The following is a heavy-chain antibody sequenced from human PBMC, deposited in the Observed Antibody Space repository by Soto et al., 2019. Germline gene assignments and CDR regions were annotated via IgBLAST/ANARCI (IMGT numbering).Heavy chain of an antibody. CDR2: IYYSGST. J-gene: IGHJ4*02. Sequence: ASETLSLTCTVSGGSISSSSYYWGWIRQPPGKGLEWIGSIYYSGSTYYNPSLKSRVTISVDTSKNQFSLKLSSVTAADTAAYYCASSWELLERFDYWGQGTLVTVSS. V-gene: IGHV4-39*01. CDR3: ASSWELLERFDY. CDR1: GGSISSSSYY. D-gene: IGHD1-26*01.